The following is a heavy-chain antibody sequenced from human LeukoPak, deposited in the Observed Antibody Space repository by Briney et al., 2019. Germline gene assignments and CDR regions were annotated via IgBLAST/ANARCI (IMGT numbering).Heavy chain of an antibody. CDR2: IYYSGST. CDR3: ARSGYSYGLRFDY. CDR1: GGSVSSGSYY. V-gene: IGHV4-61*01. Sequence: SETLSLTCTVSGGSVSSGSYYWSWIRQPPGKGLEWIGYIYYSGSTNYNPSLKSRVTISVDTSKNQFSLKLSSVTAADTAVYYCARSGYSYGLRFDYWGQGTLVTVSS. D-gene: IGHD5-18*01. J-gene: IGHJ4*02.